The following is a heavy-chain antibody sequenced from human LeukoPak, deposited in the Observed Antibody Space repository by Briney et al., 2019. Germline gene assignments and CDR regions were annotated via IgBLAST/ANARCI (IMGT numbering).Heavy chain of an antibody. D-gene: IGHD5-18*01. CDR3: ARMFRRQRGYSYGRFDY. CDR2: INHSGST. CDR1: GGSFSGYY. V-gene: IGHV4-34*01. J-gene: IGHJ4*02. Sequence: PSETLSLTCAVYGGSFSGYYWSWIRQPPGKGLEWIGEINHSGSTNYNPSLKSRVTISVDTSKNQFYLKVSSVPAADTAVYYCARMFRRQRGYSYGRFDYWGQGTLVTVSS.